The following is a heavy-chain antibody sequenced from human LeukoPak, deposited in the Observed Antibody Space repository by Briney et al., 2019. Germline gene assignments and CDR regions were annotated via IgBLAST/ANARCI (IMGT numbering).Heavy chain of an antibody. CDR2: ISGSGDNT. CDR3: AKWKYSNSGIDDY. V-gene: IGHV3-23*01. D-gene: IGHD6-6*01. CDR1: GFPFSSYW. J-gene: IGHJ4*02. Sequence: GGSLRLSCVASGFPFSSYWMTWVRQAPGKGLEWVSVISGSGDNTYYADSVKGRFTISRDNSKNMLYLQMNSLRAEDTAVYYCAKWKYSNSGIDDYWGQGTLVTVSS.